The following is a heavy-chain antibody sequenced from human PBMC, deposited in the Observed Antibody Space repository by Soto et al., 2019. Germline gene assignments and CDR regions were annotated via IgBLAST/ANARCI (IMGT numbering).Heavy chain of an antibody. J-gene: IGHJ2*01. CDR3: VFEAEDGIRDTVPVSAFLLNRSSDL. Sequence: EKGLEWVSAISGSGGSTYYADSVKGRFTISRDNSKNTLYLQMNSLRAEDTAVYYFVFEAEDGIRDTVPVSAFLLNRSSDL. D-gene: IGHD3-3*01. CDR2: ISGSGGST. V-gene: IGHV3-23*01.